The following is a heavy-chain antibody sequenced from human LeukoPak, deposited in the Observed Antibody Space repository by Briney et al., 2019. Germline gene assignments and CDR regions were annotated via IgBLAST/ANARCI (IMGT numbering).Heavy chain of an antibody. CDR2: IYYSGSI. V-gene: IGHV4-39*07. D-gene: IGHD6-25*01. J-gene: IGHJ5*02. CDR1: GGSISSSSYY. CDR3: ARDSGYRKLYNWFDP. Sequence: SETLSLTCTVSGGSISSSSYYWGWIRQPPGKGLEWIGSIYYSGSIYYNPSLKSRVTISVDTSKNQFSLKLSSVTAADTAVYYCARDSGYRKLYNWFDPWGQGTLVTVSS.